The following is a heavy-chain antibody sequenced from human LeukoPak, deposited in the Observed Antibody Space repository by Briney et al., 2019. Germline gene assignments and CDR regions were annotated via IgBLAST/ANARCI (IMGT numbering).Heavy chain of an antibody. D-gene: IGHD6-13*01. CDR2: IYYSRST. CDR1: GGSISSSSYY. CDR3: AIPIAAAGTGFDY. J-gene: IGHJ4*02. Sequence: SETLSLTCTVSGGSISSSSYYWGWIRQPPGKGLEWIGSIYYSRSTYYNPSLRSRATISVDTSKNQFSLKLSSVTAADTAVYYCAIPIAAAGTGFDYWGQGTLVTVSS. V-gene: IGHV4-39*01.